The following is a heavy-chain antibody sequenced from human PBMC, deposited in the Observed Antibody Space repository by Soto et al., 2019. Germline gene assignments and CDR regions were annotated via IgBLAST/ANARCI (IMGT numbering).Heavy chain of an antibody. CDR1: GDSVSSNSAA. CDR2: TYYRSKWYN. CDR3: ARVKTFSYSSGWNYGMDV. Sequence: SQTLSLTCAISGDSVSSNSAAWNWIRQSPSRGLEWLGRTYYRSKWYNDYAVSVKSRITITPDTSKNQFSLQLNSVTPEDTAVYYCARVKTFSYSSGWNYGMDVWGQGTTVTVSS. V-gene: IGHV6-1*01. J-gene: IGHJ6*02. D-gene: IGHD6-19*01.